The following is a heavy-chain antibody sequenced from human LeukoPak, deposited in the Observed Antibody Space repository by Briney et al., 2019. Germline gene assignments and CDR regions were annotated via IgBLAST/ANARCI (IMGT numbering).Heavy chain of an antibody. CDR2: TSYNGNT. V-gene: IGHV1-18*04. CDR1: GYTFSNYG. Sequence: ASVKVSCKASGYTFSNYGISWVRQAPGLGLEWMGWTSYNGNTNYAQKFQDRVTMTTDTSATTAYMELTRLTSEDTAVYYCARGDSGYFFYYGLDVWGQGTTVTVSS. CDR3: ARGDSGYFFYYGLDV. D-gene: IGHD3-10*01. J-gene: IGHJ6*02.